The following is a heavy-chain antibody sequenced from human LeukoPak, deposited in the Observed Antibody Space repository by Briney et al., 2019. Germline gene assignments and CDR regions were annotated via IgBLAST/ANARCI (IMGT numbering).Heavy chain of an antibody. Sequence: GGSLRLSCVASRFTFSSYWMHWVRQAPGKGLVWVSRINSDGSSTSYADSVKGRFTISRDNAKNTLYLQMNSLRAEDTAVYYCARGYGSGRKGDWFDPWGQGTLVTVSS. J-gene: IGHJ5*02. CDR2: INSDGSST. CDR1: RFTFSSYW. V-gene: IGHV3-74*01. D-gene: IGHD3-10*01. CDR3: ARGYGSGRKGDWFDP.